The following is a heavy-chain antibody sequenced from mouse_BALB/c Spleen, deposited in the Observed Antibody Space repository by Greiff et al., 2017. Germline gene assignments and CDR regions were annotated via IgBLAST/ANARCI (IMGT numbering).Heavy chain of an antibody. CDR3: ARWAYYGNHYYAMDY. CDR1: GYTFTDYA. CDR2: ISTYNGNT. J-gene: IGHJ4*01. Sequence: QVLLKQSGPEVVRPGVSVKISCTGSGYTFTDYAMHWVQQSHAKSLEWIGVISTYNGNTNYNQKFKGKATMTVDKSSSTAYMELARLTSEDSAIYYCARWAYYGNHYYAMDYWGQGTSVTVSS. D-gene: IGHD2-10*01. V-gene: IGHV1-67*01.